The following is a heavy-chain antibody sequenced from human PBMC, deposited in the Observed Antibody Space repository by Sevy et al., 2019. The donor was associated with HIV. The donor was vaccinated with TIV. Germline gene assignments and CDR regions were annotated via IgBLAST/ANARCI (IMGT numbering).Heavy chain of an antibody. CDR2: ISYDEAHK. V-gene: IGHV3-30*03. J-gene: IGHJ4*02. Sequence: GGSLRLSCVTSGFTFRTSGMHWVRQSPGKGLEWVALISYDEAHKNYADSVKGRFSISKDNSKNTLYLQMSSLRTEDTAVYYCARGGYYYDNAAYYALDSWGQGTLVTVSS. D-gene: IGHD3-22*01. CDR3: ARGGYYYDNAAYYALDS. CDR1: GFTFRTSG.